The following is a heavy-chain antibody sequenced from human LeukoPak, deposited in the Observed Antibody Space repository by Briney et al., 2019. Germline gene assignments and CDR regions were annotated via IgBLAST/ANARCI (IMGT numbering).Heavy chain of an antibody. CDR2: IS. Sequence: PGGSLRLFCAVCGFTLSNYDINWVRQAPGKGLEWVSSISTVRGRFTISRDAAKNSLYLEMNNLRAEDTAVYYCARADCSSSTCYLRSSWFDPWGQGTMVTVSS. D-gene: IGHD2-2*01. V-gene: IGHV3-69-1*01. J-gene: IGHJ5*02. CDR3: ARADCSSSTCYLRSSWFDP. CDR1: GFTLSNYD.